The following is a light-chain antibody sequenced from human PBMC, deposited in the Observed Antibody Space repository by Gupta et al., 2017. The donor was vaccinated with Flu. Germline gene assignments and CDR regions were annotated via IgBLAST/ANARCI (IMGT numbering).Light chain of an antibody. J-gene: IGLJ2*01. CDR1: NIGSEN. CDR3: QVWDSSILI. CDR2: RDS. Sequence: SSALTQPLSVSVALGPPARITCAGTNIGSENGHWDQQKPGQDPVLVIYRDSNRTAAIPERFSGSSTGNTATLTIISAQVGDEDDYDSQVWDSSILIFGGGTKLTVL. V-gene: IGLV3-9*01.